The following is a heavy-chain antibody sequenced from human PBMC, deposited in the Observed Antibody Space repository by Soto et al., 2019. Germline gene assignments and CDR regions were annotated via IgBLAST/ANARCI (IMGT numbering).Heavy chain of an antibody. V-gene: IGHV4-39*01. D-gene: IGHD3-10*01. CDR3: ARLILFGAWLGTRVGSYYFDY. CDR2: IYYSGST. Sequence: QLQLQESGPGLVKPSETLSLTCTVSGGSISSSSYYWGWIRQPPGKGLEWIGSIYYSGSTYYNPSLKSRVTISVDTSKNQFSLKLSSVTAADTAVYYCARLILFGAWLGTRVGSYYFDYWGQGTLVTVSS. CDR1: GGSISSSSYY. J-gene: IGHJ4*02.